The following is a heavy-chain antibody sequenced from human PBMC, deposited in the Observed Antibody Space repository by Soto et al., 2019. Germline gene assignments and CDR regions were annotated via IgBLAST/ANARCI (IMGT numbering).Heavy chain of an antibody. CDR3: ARATYYYGSGSYYPNFDY. D-gene: IGHD3-10*01. Sequence: PGESLKISCKGSGYSFTSYWISCVRQMPGKGLEWMGMIDPSDSYTNYSPSFQGHVTISADKSISTAYLQWSSLKASDTAMYYCARATYYYGSGSYYPNFDYWGQGTLVTVSS. CDR1: GYSFTSYW. CDR2: IDPSDSYT. V-gene: IGHV5-10-1*01. J-gene: IGHJ4*02.